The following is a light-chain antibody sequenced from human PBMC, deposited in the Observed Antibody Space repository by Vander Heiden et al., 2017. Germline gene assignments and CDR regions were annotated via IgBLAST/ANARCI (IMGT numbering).Light chain of an antibody. CDR3: QQYNNWPLT. J-gene: IGKJ4*01. CDR2: GAS. Sequence: EKVMTQSPATLSLSPGERATLSCGASQSVGSNLAWYQQRPGQAPRLLIYGASTRATGIPGRFSGSGSGTEFTLTISSLQSEDFAVYYCQQYNNWPLTFGGGTKVGIK. CDR1: QSVGSN. V-gene: IGKV3-15*01.